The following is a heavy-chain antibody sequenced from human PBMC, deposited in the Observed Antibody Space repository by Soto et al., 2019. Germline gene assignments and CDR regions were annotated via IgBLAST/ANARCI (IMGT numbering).Heavy chain of an antibody. CDR3: ARVVRYYDSSGPFDY. V-gene: IGHV1-69*13. CDR2: IIPIFGTA. Sequence: GASVKVSCKASGGTFSSYAISWVRQAPGQGLEWMGGIIPIFGTANYAQKFQGRVTITADESTSTAYMELSSLRSEDTAVYYCARVVRYYDSSGPFDYWGQGTLVTVSS. CDR1: GGTFSSYA. D-gene: IGHD3-22*01. J-gene: IGHJ4*02.